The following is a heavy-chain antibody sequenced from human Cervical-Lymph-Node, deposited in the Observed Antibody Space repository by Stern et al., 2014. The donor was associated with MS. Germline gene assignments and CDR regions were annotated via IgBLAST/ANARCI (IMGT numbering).Heavy chain of an antibody. CDR1: GGSISTDNYY. J-gene: IGHJ6*02. V-gene: IGHV4-39*01. Sequence: QLQLQESGPGLVKPSETLSLTCSVSGGSISTDNYYWAWIRQPPGRELEWIGSIYYPGVSYYKPSLKSRVTISVDTSKNQFSMDLNSVTAADTAMYYCARHEDYGDLFWNVMDVWGQGTTVTVSS. CDR3: ARHEDYGDLFWNVMDV. D-gene: IGHD4-17*01. CDR2: IYYPGVS.